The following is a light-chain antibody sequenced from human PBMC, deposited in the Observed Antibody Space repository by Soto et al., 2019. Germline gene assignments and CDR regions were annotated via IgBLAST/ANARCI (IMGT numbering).Light chain of an antibody. J-gene: IGKJ1*01. Sequence: DIQMTQSPSSLSASVGDRVTITCRASQSISTYLNWYQQEAGKAPKLLIFGAYTLQSGVPSRFSGSGSGTEFILTISSLQPEDVATYYCQKYSKAPWTFGQGTKVDIK. V-gene: IGKV1-27*01. CDR2: GAY. CDR1: QSISTY. CDR3: QKYSKAPWT.